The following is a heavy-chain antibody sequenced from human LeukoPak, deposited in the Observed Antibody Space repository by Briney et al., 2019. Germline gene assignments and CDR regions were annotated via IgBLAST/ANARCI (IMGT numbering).Heavy chain of an antibody. D-gene: IGHD3-10*01. CDR1: GFTFSSYA. J-gene: IGHJ4*02. V-gene: IGHV3-30-3*01. CDR3: ARDKGNYDSGTSHFDY. CDR2: ISYDGSNK. Sequence: PGGSLRLSCAASGFTFSSYAMPWVRQAPGKGLEWVAVISYDGSNKYYADSVKGRFTISRDNSKNTLYLQMNSLRAEDTAVYYCARDKGNYDSGTSHFDYWGQGTLVTVSS.